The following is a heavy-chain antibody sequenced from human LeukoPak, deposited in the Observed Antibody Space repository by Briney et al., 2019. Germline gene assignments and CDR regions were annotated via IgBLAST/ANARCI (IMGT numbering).Heavy chain of an antibody. J-gene: IGHJ4*02. CDR2: INQNSGGT. D-gene: IGHD1-26*01. CDR1: GYNFFDFS. Sequence: ASVKVSCKASGYNFFDFSMHWVRQAPGQGLEWMGWINQNSGGTNYAQNFQGRVTMTWDPSISTAYMELRSLRYDDTAVYYCAREGWDPHLEYWGQGTLVTVSS. CDR3: AREGWDPHLEY. V-gene: IGHV1-2*02.